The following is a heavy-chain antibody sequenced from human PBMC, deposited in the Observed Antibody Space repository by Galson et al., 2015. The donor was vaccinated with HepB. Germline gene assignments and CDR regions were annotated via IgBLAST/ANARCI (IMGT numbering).Heavy chain of an antibody. Sequence: SLRLSCAATGFSFGTHSMHWVRQAPGKGLEWVSYISDSSSTIYYADSVKGRFTISRDNSKNTLYLQMNSLRAEDTAVYYCANLAVAGTDDAFDIWGQGTMVTVSS. J-gene: IGHJ3*02. CDR3: ANLAVAGTDDAFDI. CDR2: ISDSSSTI. D-gene: IGHD6-19*01. V-gene: IGHV3-48*01. CDR1: GFSFGTHS.